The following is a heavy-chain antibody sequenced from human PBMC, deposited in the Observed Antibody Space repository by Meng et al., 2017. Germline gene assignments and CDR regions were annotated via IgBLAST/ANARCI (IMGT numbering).Heavy chain of an antibody. J-gene: IGHJ4*02. CDR3: ARALKHYYDSSGYRVGYFDY. V-gene: IGHV1-69*01. Sequence: QVQLGQSGAGVKKPGSSVKVSCKASGGTFSSYAISWVRQAPGQGLEWMGGIIPIFGTANYAQKFQGRVTITADESTSTAYMELSSLRSEDTAVYYCARALKHYYDSSGYRVGYFDYWGQGTLVTVSS. CDR2: IIPIFGTA. CDR1: GGTFSSYA. D-gene: IGHD3-22*01.